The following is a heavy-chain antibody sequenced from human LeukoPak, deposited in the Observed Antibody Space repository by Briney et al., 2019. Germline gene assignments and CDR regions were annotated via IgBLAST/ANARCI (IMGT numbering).Heavy chain of an antibody. D-gene: IGHD3-10*01. CDR1: GFTFSSYW. CDR3: AKDPGAHYYGSGSYRRGSYFDY. V-gene: IGHV3-30*02. J-gene: IGHJ4*02. CDR2: IRYDGSNK. Sequence: PGGSLRLSCAASGFTFSSYWMSWVRQAPGKGLEWVAFIRYDGSNKYYADSVKGRSTISRDNSKNTLYLQMNSLRAEDTAVYYCAKDPGAHYYGSGSYRRGSYFDYWGQGTLVTVSS.